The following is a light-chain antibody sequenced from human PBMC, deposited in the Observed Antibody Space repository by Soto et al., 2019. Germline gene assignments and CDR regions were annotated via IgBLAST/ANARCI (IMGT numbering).Light chain of an antibody. CDR3: LQDYNYPWT. J-gene: IGKJ1*01. Sequence: MTQSPATLSASVGDRVTITCRASQGINIFLAWFQQKPGKAPNLLIYAASSLQSGVPSRFSGSGYGTDFTLTISSLQPEDFATYYCLQDYNYPWTFGQGTKVDIK. CDR1: QGINIF. CDR2: AAS. V-gene: IGKV1-6*01.